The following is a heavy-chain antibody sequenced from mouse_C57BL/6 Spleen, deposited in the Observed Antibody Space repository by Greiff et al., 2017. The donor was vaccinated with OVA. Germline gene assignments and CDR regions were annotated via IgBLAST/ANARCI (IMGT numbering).Heavy chain of an antibody. Sequence: DVKLVESEGGLVQPGSSMKLSCTASGFTFSDYYMAWVRQVPEKGLEWVANINYDGSSTYYLDSLKSRFIISRDNAKNILYLQMSSLKSEDTATYYCARERGGFDYWGQGTTLTVSS. J-gene: IGHJ2*01. V-gene: IGHV5-16*01. CDR2: INYDGSST. CDR3: ARERGGFDY. CDR1: GFTFSDYY.